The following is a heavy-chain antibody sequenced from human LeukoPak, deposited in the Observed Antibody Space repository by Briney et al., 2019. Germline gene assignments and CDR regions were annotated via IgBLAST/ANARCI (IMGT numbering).Heavy chain of an antibody. CDR3: AKEFGSGYYYATALYYFDY. D-gene: IGHD3-22*01. CDR2: ISGSGGST. Sequence: PGGSLRLSCAASGFTFSSYAMSWVRQAPGKGLEWVSAISGSGGSTYYADSVKGRFTISRDNSKNTLYLQMNSLRAEDTAVYYCAKEFGSGYYYATALYYFDYWGQGTLVTVSS. V-gene: IGHV3-23*01. J-gene: IGHJ4*02. CDR1: GFTFSSYA.